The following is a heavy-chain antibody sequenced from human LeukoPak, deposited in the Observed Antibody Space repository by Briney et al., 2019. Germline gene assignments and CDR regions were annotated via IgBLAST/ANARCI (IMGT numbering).Heavy chain of an antibody. CDR2: IRYDGSNK. D-gene: IGHD3-10*01. J-gene: IGHJ6*03. Sequence: GGSLRLSCAASGFTFSSYGMHWVRQAPGKGLEWVAFIRYDGSNKYYADSVKGRFTISRDNAKNSLYLQMNSLRAEDTAVYYCAWELWFGELYYYMDVWGKGTTVTISS. CDR3: AWELWFGELYYYMDV. V-gene: IGHV3-30*02. CDR1: GFTFSSYG.